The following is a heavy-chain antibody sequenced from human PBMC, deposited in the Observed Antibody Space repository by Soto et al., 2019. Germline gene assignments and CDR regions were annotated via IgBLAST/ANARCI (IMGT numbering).Heavy chain of an antibody. CDR3: AASPSSWQNYYYAAMEV. CDR2: IVVGSDNT. V-gene: IGHV1-58*02. Sequence: SVKVSCKTSGFTFTSSAIQWVRQARGQRLEWIGWIVVGSDNTNYAQKFQERVTITRDLSTNTIYMDLSGLRSEDTAVYYCAASPSSWQNYYYAAMEVCGQETTVTVSS. CDR1: GFTFTSSA. J-gene: IGHJ6*01.